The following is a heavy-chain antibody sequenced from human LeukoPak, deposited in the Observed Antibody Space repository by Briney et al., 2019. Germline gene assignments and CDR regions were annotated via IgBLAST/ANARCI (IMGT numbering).Heavy chain of an antibody. V-gene: IGHV3-48*03. J-gene: IGHJ3*02. CDR2: ISSSGTTI. CDR3: ARSFDI. Sequence: GGSLRLSCAASGFTFSSYYMNWVRQAPGKGLEWVSFISSSGTTIDYADSVKGRFTISRDNTKNSLYLQMNSLRVEDTAIYHCARSFDIWGQGTMVTVSP. CDR1: GFTFSSYY.